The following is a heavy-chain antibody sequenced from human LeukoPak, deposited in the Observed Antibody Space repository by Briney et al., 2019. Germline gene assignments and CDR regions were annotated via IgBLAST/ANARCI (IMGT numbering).Heavy chain of an antibody. D-gene: IGHD3-9*01. CDR1: GGSMSSYY. Sequence: SETLSLTCTVSGGSMSSYYWSWIRQSPGKGLEWIGYIYYSGSTNYNPSLKSRVTISVDTSKNQFSLKLSSVTAADTAVYYCARVQESQIDYYFDYWGQGTLVTVSS. CDR3: ARVQESQIDYYFDY. V-gene: IGHV4-59*01. CDR2: IYYSGST. J-gene: IGHJ4*02.